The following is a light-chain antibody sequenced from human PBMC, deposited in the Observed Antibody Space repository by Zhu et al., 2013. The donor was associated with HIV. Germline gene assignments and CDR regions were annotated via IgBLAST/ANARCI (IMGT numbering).Light chain of an antibody. CDR3: QQYNSYPPT. CDR1: QNIRTW. J-gene: IGKJ4*01. V-gene: IGKV1-5*01. Sequence: QLTQSPSSLSASVGDRVTITCRASQNIRTWLAWYQQKPGRAPELLIYDASSLQSGVPSRFSGSGSGTEFTLTISSLQPDDFATYFCQQYNSYPPTFGGGTKLEIK. CDR2: DAS.